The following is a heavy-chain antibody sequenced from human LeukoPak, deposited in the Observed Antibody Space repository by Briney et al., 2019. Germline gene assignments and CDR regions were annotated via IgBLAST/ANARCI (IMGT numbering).Heavy chain of an antibody. CDR1: GFTFSSFA. V-gene: IGHV3-23*01. Sequence: GGSLRLSCAASGFTFSSFAMTWVRQAPGKGLEWVSGFDGNGPNTYYADSVKGRWTISRDNSRNTLYLEMNSLRPEDTAIYYCAKPRTTGLGWAQFDYWGQGSLVTFAS. D-gene: IGHD2-8*02. CDR3: AKPRTTGLGWAQFDY. CDR2: FDGNGPNT. J-gene: IGHJ4*02.